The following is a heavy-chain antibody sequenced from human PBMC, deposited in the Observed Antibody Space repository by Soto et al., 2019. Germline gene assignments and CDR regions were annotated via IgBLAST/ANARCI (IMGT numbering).Heavy chain of an antibody. D-gene: IGHD3-3*01. CDR3: AKDYDFWSGRDAFDI. J-gene: IGHJ3*02. Sequence: PGGSLRLSCAASGFTFSSYAMSWVRQAPGKGLEWVSAISDSGGSTYYADSVKGRFTISRDNSKNTLYLQMNSLRAEDTAVYYCAKDYDFWSGRDAFDIWGQGTMVTVSS. V-gene: IGHV3-23*01. CDR1: GFTFSSYA. CDR2: ISDSGGST.